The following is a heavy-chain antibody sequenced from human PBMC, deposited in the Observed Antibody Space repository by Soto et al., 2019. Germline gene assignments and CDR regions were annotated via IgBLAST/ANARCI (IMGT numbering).Heavy chain of an antibody. D-gene: IGHD6-13*01. V-gene: IGHV3-74*01. J-gene: IGHJ4*02. Sequence: GGSLRLSCAASGFTFSSYWMHWVRQAPGKGLVWVSRINSDGSSTSYADSVKGRFTISRDNAKNTLYLQMNSLRAEDTAVYYCARDKGRSDESIAADVWGQGTLVTVSS. CDR3: ARDKGRSDESIAADV. CDR1: GFTFSSYW. CDR2: INSDGSST.